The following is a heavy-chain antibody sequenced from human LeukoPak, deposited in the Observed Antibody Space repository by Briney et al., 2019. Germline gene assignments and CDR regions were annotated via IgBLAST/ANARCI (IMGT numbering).Heavy chain of an antibody. D-gene: IGHD2-2*01. V-gene: IGHV3-74*01. Sequence: PGGSLRLSCAASGFTFSTHWMNWVRQAPGKGPVWVSRINSDGSSTSYANSVKGRFTISRDNANNTLYLQMNSLRAEDTAVYYCAREIHRWEVPGYWGQGTLVTVSS. CDR2: INSDGSST. J-gene: IGHJ4*02. CDR1: GFTFSTHW. CDR3: AREIHRWEVPGY.